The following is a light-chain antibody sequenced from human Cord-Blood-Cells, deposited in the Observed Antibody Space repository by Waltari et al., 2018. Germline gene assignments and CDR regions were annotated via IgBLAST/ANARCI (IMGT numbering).Light chain of an antibody. CDR2: AAS. CDR3: QQSYSTPYT. Sequence: DIQMTHSPSSLSASVGDRVTITCRASQSISSYLNWYQQKPGKAPKLLIYAASSLQSGVPSRFSGSGSGTDFTLTISSLQPEDFATYYCQQSYSTPYTFGQGPSWRSN. CDR1: QSISSY. V-gene: IGKV1-39*01. J-gene: IGKJ2*01.